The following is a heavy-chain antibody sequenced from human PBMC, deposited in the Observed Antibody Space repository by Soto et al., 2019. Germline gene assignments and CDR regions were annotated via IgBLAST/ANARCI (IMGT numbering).Heavy chain of an antibody. CDR3: ARDQVPAALFGWFDP. Sequence: PSETLSLTCAVSGGSISSSNWWSWVRQPPGKGLEWIGEIYHSGSTNYNPSLKSRVTISVDKSKNQFSLKLSSVTAADTAVYYCARDQVPAALFGWFDPWGQGTLVNVFS. D-gene: IGHD2-2*01. CDR2: IYHSGST. CDR1: GGSISSSNW. V-gene: IGHV4-4*02. J-gene: IGHJ5*02.